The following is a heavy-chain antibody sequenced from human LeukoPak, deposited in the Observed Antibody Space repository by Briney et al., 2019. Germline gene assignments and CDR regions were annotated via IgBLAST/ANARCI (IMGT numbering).Heavy chain of an antibody. CDR2: IYPGESDT. CDR1: GYGFTSYW. J-gene: IGHJ4*02. D-gene: IGHD3-22*01. V-gene: IGHV5-51*01. CDR3: ARQGYYDSRGAFCDY. Sequence: GESLKISCKCPGYGFTSYWMGWVRQVPGKGLEWVGIIYPGESDTRYSPSFQGQVTISVDKSISTAYLQWRSLKASDTAMYYCARQGYYDSRGAFCDYWGQGTLVTVSS.